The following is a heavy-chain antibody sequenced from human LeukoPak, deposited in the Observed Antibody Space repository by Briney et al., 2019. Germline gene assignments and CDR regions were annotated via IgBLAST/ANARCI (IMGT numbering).Heavy chain of an antibody. V-gene: IGHV4-4*09. CDR2: IYTSGST. CDR1: GGSISSYY. J-gene: IGHJ6*03. Sequence: SETLSLTCTVSGGSISSYYWSWIRQPPGKGLEWIGSIYTSGSTNYNPSLKSRVTISVDASKNQFSLKLSSVTAADTAVYYCARQGYYDSSGYYWAPQPEYYMDVWGKGTTVTVSS. CDR3: ARQGYYDSSGYYWAPQPEYYMDV. D-gene: IGHD3-22*01.